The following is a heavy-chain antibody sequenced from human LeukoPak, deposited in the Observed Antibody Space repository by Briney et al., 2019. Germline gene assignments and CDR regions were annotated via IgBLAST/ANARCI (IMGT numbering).Heavy chain of an antibody. D-gene: IGHD3-9*01. J-gene: IGHJ3*02. CDR1: GGSISSGGYY. V-gene: IGHV4-31*03. CDR3: PRGVDILTGRDAFDI. CDR2: IYYSGST. Sequence: PSETLSLTCTVSGGSISSGGYYWSWIRQHPGKGLEWIGYIYYSGSTYYNPSLKSRVTISVDTSKNQFSLKLSSVTAADTAVYYCPRGVDILTGRDAFDIWGQGTMVTVSS.